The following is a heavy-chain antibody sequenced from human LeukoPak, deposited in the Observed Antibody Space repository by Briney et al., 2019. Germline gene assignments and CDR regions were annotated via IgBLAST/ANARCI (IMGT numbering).Heavy chain of an antibody. D-gene: IGHD2-21*02. J-gene: IGHJ4*02. CDR3: ARWGCGGDCYSPYFDY. V-gene: IGHV4-59*01. CDR2: IYYSGST. Sequence: SETLSLTCAVYGGSFSGYYWSWIRQPPGKGLEWIGYIYYSGSTNYNPSLKSRVTISVDTSKNQFSLKLSSVTAADTAVYYCARWGCGGDCYSPYFDYWGQGTLVTVSS. CDR1: GGSFSGYY.